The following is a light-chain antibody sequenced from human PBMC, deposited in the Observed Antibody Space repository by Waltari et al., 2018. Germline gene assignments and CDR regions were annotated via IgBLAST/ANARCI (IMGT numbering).Light chain of an antibody. CDR3: GAWDSSLTTVL. V-gene: IGLV1-51*01. Sequence: HSALTQPHSVSAAPGQKVTVSCSGDTSNIGQNSVAWYQQLPGTAPKLLIYDNNKRPSGIPDRFSASKSDTSATLGISGLQTGDEADYYCGAWDSSLTTVLFGGGTKLTVL. J-gene: IGLJ2*01. CDR1: TSNIGQNS. CDR2: DNN.